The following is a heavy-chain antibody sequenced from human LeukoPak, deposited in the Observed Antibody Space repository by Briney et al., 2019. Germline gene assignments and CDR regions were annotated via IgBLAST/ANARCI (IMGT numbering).Heavy chain of an antibody. CDR3: ARDVAGIAVAGTVDF. Sequence: GASVKVSCKASGYTFTEYAFSWVRQAPGQGLEWMGWIRPHNGDTKYAQKFQARVTMTADTPTSTAYLDLWSLRSDDTAVYYCARDVAGIAVAGTVDFWGQGTLVTVSS. CDR2: IRPHNGDT. J-gene: IGHJ4*02. D-gene: IGHD6-19*01. V-gene: IGHV1-18*01. CDR1: GYTFTEYA.